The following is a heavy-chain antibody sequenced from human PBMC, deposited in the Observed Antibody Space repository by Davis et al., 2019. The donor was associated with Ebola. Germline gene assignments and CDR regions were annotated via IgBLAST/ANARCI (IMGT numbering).Heavy chain of an antibody. J-gene: IGHJ4*02. CDR2: IYYSGST. CDR1: GGSISSSSYY. Sequence: SETLSLTCTVSGGSISSSSYYWGWIRQPPGKGLKWIGSIYYSGSTYYNPSLKSRVTISVDTSKNQFSLKLSSVTAADTAVYYCARRLGTGRPYFDYWGQGTLVTVSS. CDR3: ARRLGTGRPYFDY. V-gene: IGHV4-39*01. D-gene: IGHD7-27*01.